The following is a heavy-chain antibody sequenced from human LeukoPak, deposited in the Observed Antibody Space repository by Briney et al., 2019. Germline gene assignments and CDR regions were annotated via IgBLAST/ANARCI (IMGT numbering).Heavy chain of an antibody. V-gene: IGHV4-34*01. D-gene: IGHD6-13*01. CDR1: GGSFSGYY. Sequence: SETLSLTCAVYGGSFSGYYWSWIRQPPGKGLEWIGEINHSGSTNYDPSLKSRVTISVDTSKNQFSLKLSSVTAADTAVYYCARGLGTIAAAGTYFDYWGQGTLVTVSS. CDR2: INHSGST. J-gene: IGHJ4*02. CDR3: ARGLGTIAAAGTYFDY.